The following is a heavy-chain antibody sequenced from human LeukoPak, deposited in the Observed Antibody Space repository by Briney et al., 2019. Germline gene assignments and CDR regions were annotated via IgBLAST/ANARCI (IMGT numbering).Heavy chain of an antibody. J-gene: IGHJ3*02. CDR1: GYTFTDYY. V-gene: IGHV1-2*02. Sequence: ASVKVSCMASGYTFTDYYMHWVRQAPGQGLEWMGWINPNTGGTNYAQKFQGRVTMIRDTSISTAYMELRRLRPDDTAVYYCATLWFGEYGDGFDIWGQGTMVTVSS. CDR3: ATLWFGEYGDGFDI. CDR2: INPNTGGT. D-gene: IGHD3-10*01.